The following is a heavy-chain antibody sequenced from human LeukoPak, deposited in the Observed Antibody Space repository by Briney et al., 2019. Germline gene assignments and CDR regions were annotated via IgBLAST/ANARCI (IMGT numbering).Heavy chain of an antibody. CDR1: GFTFSSYS. CDR3: ARVPYYYDSSGYYY. D-gene: IGHD3-22*01. J-gene: IGHJ4*02. CDR2: ISSSSSTI. V-gene: IGHV3-48*01. Sequence: PGGSLRLSCAASGFTFSSYSMNWVRQAPGKGLEWVSYISSSSSTIYYADSVKGRFTISRDNAKNSLYLQMNSLRAEDTAVYYCARVPYYYDSSGYYYWGQGTLVTVSS.